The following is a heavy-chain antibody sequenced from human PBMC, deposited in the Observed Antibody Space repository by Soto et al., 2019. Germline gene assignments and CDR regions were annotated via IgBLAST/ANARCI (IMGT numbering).Heavy chain of an antibody. J-gene: IGHJ4*02. CDR3: ARECTARVSSGWYFLCFDY. CDR1: GYTFTSYA. D-gene: IGHD6-19*01. CDR2: INAGNGNT. V-gene: IGHV1-3*01. Sequence: GASVKVSCKASGYTFTSYAMHWVRQAPGQRLEWMGWINAGNGNTKYSQKFQGRVTITRDTSASTAYMELSSLRSEDTAVYYCARECTARVSSGWYFLCFDYWGQGTLVTVSS.